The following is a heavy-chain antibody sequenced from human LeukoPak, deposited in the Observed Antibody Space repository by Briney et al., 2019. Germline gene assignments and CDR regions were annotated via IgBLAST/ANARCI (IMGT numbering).Heavy chain of an antibody. CDR3: ARNRGGYSSSWSSPYYYYGMDV. J-gene: IGHJ6*02. D-gene: IGHD6-13*01. CDR2: IYYSGST. Sequence: SETLSLTCTVSGGSISSYYWSWIRQPPGKGLEWIGYIYYSGSTNYNPSLKSRVTMSVDTSKTQVSLKLSSVTAADTAVYYCARNRGGYSSSWSSPYYYYGMDVWGQGTTVTVSS. CDR1: GGSISSYY. V-gene: IGHV4-59*01.